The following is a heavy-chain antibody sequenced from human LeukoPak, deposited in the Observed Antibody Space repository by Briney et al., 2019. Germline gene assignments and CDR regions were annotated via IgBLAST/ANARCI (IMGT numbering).Heavy chain of an antibody. J-gene: IGHJ3*02. Sequence: GGSLRLSCAASGFTFNSYAMSWVRQAPGKGLEWGSAISGSGANTYYADSVKGRFSISRDNSKNTLYLQMNSLRAEDTAIYFCAKDWNDVGSDAFHIWGQGTMVTVSS. CDR2: ISGSGANT. CDR1: GFTFNSYA. D-gene: IGHD1-1*01. CDR3: AKDWNDVGSDAFHI. V-gene: IGHV3-23*01.